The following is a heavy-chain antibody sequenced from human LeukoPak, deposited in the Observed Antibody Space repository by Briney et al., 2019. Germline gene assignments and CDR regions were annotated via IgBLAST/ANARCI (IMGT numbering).Heavy chain of an antibody. V-gene: IGHV1-69*13. CDR3: ARTGGNWDDAFDI. CDR1: GYTFTSYD. CDR2: IIPIFGTA. J-gene: IGHJ3*02. D-gene: IGHD7-27*01. Sequence: SVKVSCKASGYTFTSYDINWVRQATGQGLEWMGGIIPIFGTANYAQKFQGRVTITADESTSTAYMELSSLRSEDTAVYYCARTGGNWDDAFDIWGQGTMVTVSS.